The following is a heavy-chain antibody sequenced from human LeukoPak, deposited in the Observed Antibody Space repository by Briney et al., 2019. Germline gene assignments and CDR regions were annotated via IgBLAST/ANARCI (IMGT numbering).Heavy chain of an antibody. CDR3: ARGYDSSGYYIWYFDY. D-gene: IGHD3-22*01. Sequence: GGPLRLSCAASGFTFSIYAMLWVRGAPGGGLEGVAVLWYDGSNTYSDDSVKGRFTITRYNSKTTLYLQMSSLRAEDTAVYYCARGYDSSGYYIWYFDYWGQGTLVTVSS. CDR1: GFTFSIYA. CDR2: LWYDGSNT. J-gene: IGHJ4*02. V-gene: IGHV3-33*01.